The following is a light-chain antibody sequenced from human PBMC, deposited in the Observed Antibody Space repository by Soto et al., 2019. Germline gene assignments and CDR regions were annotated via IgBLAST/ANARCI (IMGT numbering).Light chain of an antibody. CDR1: QNINNY. V-gene: IGKV1-33*01. CDR2: DAS. CDR3: HQYGSSPWT. Sequence: DIQMTQSPSSLSASVGDRVTITCQASQNINNYLNWYQQKPGRAPKLLIYDASNLEAGVPSRFRGSGSGTDFTLTISRLEPEDFAVYYCHQYGSSPWTFGQGTKVDI. J-gene: IGKJ1*01.